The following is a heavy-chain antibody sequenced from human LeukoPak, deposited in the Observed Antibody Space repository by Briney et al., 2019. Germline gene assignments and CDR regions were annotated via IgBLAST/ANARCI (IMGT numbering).Heavy chain of an antibody. CDR3: ARDNRLSYDILTGYQIDY. CDR2: INHSGST. Sequence: SETLSLTCAVYGGSFSGYYWSWIRQPPGKGLEWIGEINHSGSTNYNPSLKSRVTISVDTSKNQFSLKLSSVTAADTAVYYCARDNRLSYDILTGYQIDYWGQGTLVTVSS. D-gene: IGHD3-9*01. V-gene: IGHV4-34*01. J-gene: IGHJ4*02. CDR1: GGSFSGYY.